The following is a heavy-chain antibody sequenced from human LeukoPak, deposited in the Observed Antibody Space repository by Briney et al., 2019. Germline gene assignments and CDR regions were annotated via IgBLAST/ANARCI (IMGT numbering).Heavy chain of an antibody. CDR3: AREAAWGNWYFDL. J-gene: IGHJ2*01. Sequence: GGSLRLSCTASGVTFCDYDMSWVRQAPGKGLEWVAVIGDTGRAKYYADSVEGRFTASRDNSHKILYLEMNSLRYNDTALYYCAREAAWGNWYFDLWGRGTLVTVSS. D-gene: IGHD3-16*01. CDR1: GVTFCDYD. V-gene: IGHV3-30-3*01. CDR2: IGDTGRAK.